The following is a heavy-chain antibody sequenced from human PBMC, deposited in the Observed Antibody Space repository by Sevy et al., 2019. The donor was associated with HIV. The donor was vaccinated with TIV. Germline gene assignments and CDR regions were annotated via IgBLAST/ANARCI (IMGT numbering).Heavy chain of an antibody. J-gene: IGHJ4*02. CDR3: VSLFLSYRSGWSYFDY. CDR2: IFSSGST. D-gene: IGHD6-19*01. CDR1: GFTVNDKY. V-gene: IGHV3-66*02. Sequence: GGSLRLSCAISGFTVNDKYIIWVRQAPGKGLEWVSVIFSSGSTYYADAAKGRFTISRDNSKNTVNLQMNCVRAEDTAVYYWVSLFLSYRSGWSYFDYWGQGTLVTVSS.